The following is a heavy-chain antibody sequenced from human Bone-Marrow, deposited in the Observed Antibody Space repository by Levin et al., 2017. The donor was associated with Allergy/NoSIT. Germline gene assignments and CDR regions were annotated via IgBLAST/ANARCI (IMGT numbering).Heavy chain of an antibody. V-gene: IGHV3-30*03. CDR1: GFTFNNYG. D-gene: IGHD3-10*01. CDR3: ARYGSGSHYLHEYYFDY. CDR2: ISYDGSNK. Sequence: GGSLRLSCAASGFTFNNYGMHWVRQAPGKGLEWVAVISYDGSNKFYVDSVKDRFTISRDQSKNTLYLQMNSLRVEDTGVYYCARYGSGSHYLHEYYFDYWGQGTLVTVSS. J-gene: IGHJ4*02.